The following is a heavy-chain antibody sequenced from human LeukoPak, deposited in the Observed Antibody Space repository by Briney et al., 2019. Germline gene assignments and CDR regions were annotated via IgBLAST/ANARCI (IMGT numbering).Heavy chain of an antibody. D-gene: IGHD2-2*01. J-gene: IGHJ6*02. Sequence: GGSLRLSCAASGFTFSSYSMNWVRQAPGKGLEWVSSISSSSSYIYYADSVKGRFTISRDNAKNSLYLQMNSLRAEDTAVYYCARGAGYCSSTSCPLYYYYGMDVWGQGTTVTVCS. V-gene: IGHV3-21*01. CDR2: ISSSSSYI. CDR1: GFTFSSYS. CDR3: ARGAGYCSSTSCPLYYYYGMDV.